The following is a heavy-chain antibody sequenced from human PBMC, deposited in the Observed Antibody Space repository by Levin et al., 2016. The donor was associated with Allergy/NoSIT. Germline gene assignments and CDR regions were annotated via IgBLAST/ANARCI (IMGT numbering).Heavy chain of an antibody. Sequence: WIRQPPGKGLEWIGSMSLRGGSYYSPSRRSRVSVSVDTSNNQFSLRLNSVTAADTGIYYCVRSGEQLRTGFDPWGRGALVTVSS. CDR3: VRSGEQLRTGFDP. V-gene: IGHV4-39*07. D-gene: IGHD1/OR15-1a*01. J-gene: IGHJ5*02. CDR2: MSLRGGS.